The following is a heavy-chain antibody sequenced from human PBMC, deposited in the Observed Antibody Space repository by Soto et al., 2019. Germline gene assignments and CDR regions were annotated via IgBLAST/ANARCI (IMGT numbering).Heavy chain of an antibody. CDR2: ISYDGSNK. V-gene: IGHV3-30-3*01. D-gene: IGHD5-12*01. CDR3: ARDHPGLATIGLFDY. Sequence: PGGSLRLSCAASGFTFSSYAMHWVRQAPGEGLEWVAVISYDGSNKYYADSVKGRFTISRDNSKNTLYLQMNSLRAEDTAVYYCARDHPGLATIGLFDYWGQGTLVTVSS. CDR1: GFTFSSYA. J-gene: IGHJ4*02.